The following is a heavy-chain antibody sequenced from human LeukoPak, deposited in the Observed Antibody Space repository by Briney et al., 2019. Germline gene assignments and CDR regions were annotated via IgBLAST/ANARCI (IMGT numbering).Heavy chain of an antibody. Sequence: GGPLRLSCAASGFTFSDYYMSWIRQAPGKGLEWVSYISSSSSYTNYADSVKGRFTTSRDNAKNSLYLQMNSLRAEDTAVYYCASRGTTGSWFDPWGQGTLVTVSS. CDR3: ASRGTTGSWFDP. CDR2: ISSSSSYT. V-gene: IGHV3-11*06. J-gene: IGHJ5*02. D-gene: IGHD1-7*01. CDR1: GFTFSDYY.